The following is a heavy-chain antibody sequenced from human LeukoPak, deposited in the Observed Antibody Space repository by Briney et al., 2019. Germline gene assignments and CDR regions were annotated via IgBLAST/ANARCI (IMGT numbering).Heavy chain of an antibody. D-gene: IGHD6-19*01. CDR2: MNPNSGNT. CDR1: VYTFIRYD. Sequence: SSVNVSCKPCVYTFIRYDLHGVRQPTGRGLEWMEWMNPNSGNTGYAQKFQGRVTITRNTSIDTVYMEVSRLRCDDTAVYLFWRGAGYGSGWSTGMPKGWFDPWGQGTLVTVSS. CDR3: WRGAGYGSGWSTGMPKGWFDP. V-gene: IGHV1-8*01. J-gene: IGHJ5*02.